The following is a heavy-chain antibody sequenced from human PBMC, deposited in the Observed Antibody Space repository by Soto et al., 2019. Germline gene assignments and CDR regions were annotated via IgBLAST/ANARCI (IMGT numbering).Heavy chain of an antibody. CDR2: MNPNSGNT. D-gene: IGHD2-2*01. CDR3: ARSLYCSSTSCYLNYYYYYMDV. J-gene: IGHJ6*03. V-gene: IGHV1-8*01. Sequence: ASVKVSCKASGYTFTSYDINWVRQATGQGLEWMGWMNPNSGNTGYAQKFQGRVTMTRNTSISTAYMELSSLRSEDTAVYYCARSLYCSSTSCYLNYYYYYMDVWGKGTTVTVSS. CDR1: GYTFTSYD.